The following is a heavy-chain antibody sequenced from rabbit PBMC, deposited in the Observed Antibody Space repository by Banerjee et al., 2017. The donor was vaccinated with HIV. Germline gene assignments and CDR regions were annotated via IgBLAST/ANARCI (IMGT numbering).Heavy chain of an antibody. D-gene: IGHD7-1*01. CDR3: ARDRDTGTVYYFDL. J-gene: IGHJ6*01. CDR2: IYTGSGST. Sequence: QEQLVESGGGLVQPEGSLTLTCTASGFSFSSSYYMCWVRQAPGKGLEWIGCIYTGSGSTYYASWAKGRFTISKTSSTTVTLQMTSLTAADTATYFCARDRDTGTVYYFDLWGPGTLVTVS. CDR1: GFSFSSSYY. V-gene: IGHV1S45*01.